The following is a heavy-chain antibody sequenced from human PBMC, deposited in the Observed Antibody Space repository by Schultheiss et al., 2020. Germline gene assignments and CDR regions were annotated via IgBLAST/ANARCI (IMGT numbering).Heavy chain of an antibody. CDR2: VSDSGST. CDR1: GGSISSYY. V-gene: IGHV4-59*01. D-gene: IGHD2/OR15-2a*01. Sequence: SQTLSLTCTVSGGSISSYYWSWIRQPPGKGLEWIGYVSDSGSTNYNPSLKSRVTISVDTSKNQFSLKLSSVTAADTAVYYCARRRDNRGLRFDPWGQGTLVTVSS. J-gene: IGHJ5*02. CDR3: ARRRDNRGLRFDP.